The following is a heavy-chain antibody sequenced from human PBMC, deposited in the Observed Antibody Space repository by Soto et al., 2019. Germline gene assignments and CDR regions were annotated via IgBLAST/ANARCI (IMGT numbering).Heavy chain of an antibody. J-gene: IGHJ4*02. CDR3: AKSPCSSTSCSYDY. CDR2: ISHSGGST. Sequence: PGGSLRLSCAASGFTVSTYAMNWVRQAPGKGLEWVSLISHSGGSTYYADTVKGRFTISRDISKNTQNLQMNSLRAEDTAVYYCAKSPCSSTSCSYDYWGQGTLGTVSS. V-gene: IGHV3-23*01. D-gene: IGHD2-2*01. CDR1: GFTVSTYA.